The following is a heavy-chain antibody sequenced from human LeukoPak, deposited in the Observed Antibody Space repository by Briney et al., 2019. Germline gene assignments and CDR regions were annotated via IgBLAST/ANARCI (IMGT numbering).Heavy chain of an antibody. J-gene: IGHJ4*02. CDR3: AKSSSGWYSDYFDC. D-gene: IGHD6-19*01. V-gene: IGHV3-23*01. Sequence: GGSLRLSCAASGFTFSSYAMSWVRQAPGKGLEWLSALSGSGGRTYYADSVKGRFTISRDNSKNTLYLQMNSLRAEDTAVYYCAKSSSGWYSDYFDCWGQGTLVTVSS. CDR1: GFTFSSYA. CDR2: LSGSGGRT.